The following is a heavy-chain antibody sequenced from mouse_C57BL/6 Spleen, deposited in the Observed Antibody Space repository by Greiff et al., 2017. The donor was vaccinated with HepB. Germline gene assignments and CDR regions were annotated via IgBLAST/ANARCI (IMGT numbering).Heavy chain of an antibody. CDR3: ARRWFAY. V-gene: IGHV1-26*01. CDR2: INPNNGGT. Sequence: VQLQQSGPELVKPGASVKISCKASGYTFTDYYMNWVKQSHGKSLEWIGDINPNNGGTSYNQKFKGKATLTVDKSSSTAYMELSSLTSEDSAVYYWARRWFAYWGQGTLVTVSA. CDR1: GYTFTDYY. J-gene: IGHJ3*01.